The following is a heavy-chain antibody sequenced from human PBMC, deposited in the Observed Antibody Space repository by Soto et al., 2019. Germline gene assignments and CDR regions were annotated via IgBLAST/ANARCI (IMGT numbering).Heavy chain of an antibody. Sequence: SETLSLTCAVYGGSFSDYYWSWIRQPPGKGLEWIGEINHSGITNYNPSLKSRVTISVDTSKNQFSLKLSSVTAADTAVYYCARGDLRRDFWGQGTLVTVSS. V-gene: IGHV4-34*01. CDR3: ARGDLRRDF. CDR2: INHSGIT. J-gene: IGHJ4*02. CDR1: GGSFSDYY.